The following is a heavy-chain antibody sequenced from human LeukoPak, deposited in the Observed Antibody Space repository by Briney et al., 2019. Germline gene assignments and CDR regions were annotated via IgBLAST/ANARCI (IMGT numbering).Heavy chain of an antibody. CDR1: GFTFSSYA. CDR2: ISGSGGTT. CDR3: AKLAYGDYEGLDY. V-gene: IGHV3-23*01. J-gene: IGHJ4*02. Sequence: GGSLRLSCSVSGFTFSSYAMSWVRQAPGKGLEWVSAISGSGGTTYYADSVKGRFTISRDNSKNTLYLQMNSLRAEDTAVYYCAKLAYGDYEGLDYWGQGTLVTVSS. D-gene: IGHD4-17*01.